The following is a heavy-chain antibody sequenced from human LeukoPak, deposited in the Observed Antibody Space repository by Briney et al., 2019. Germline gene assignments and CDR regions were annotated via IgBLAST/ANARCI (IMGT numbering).Heavy chain of an antibody. J-gene: IGHJ4*02. D-gene: IGHD3-10*01. Sequence: GGSLRLSCSVSGFTFTSYAMHWVRQAPGKGLQYVSSISSNGGTTYYAASVKGRFTISRDNSKNTLYLQMSSLRAEDTAVYYCVKAGWFTYGGRGPLVPVPS. CDR3: VKAGWFTY. CDR1: GFTFTSYA. V-gene: IGHV3-64D*06. CDR2: ISSNGGTT.